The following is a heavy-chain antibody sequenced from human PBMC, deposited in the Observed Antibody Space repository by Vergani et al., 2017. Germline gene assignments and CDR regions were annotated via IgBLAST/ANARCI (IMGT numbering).Heavy chain of an antibody. D-gene: IGHD6-13*01. CDR2: IDPNSDGT. V-gene: IGHV1-2*02. J-gene: IGHJ4*02. CDR1: GYTFNGYY. CDR3: ARGWSGYSTSWYFDF. Sequence: QVQLVQSGTEVKKPGASVKVSCKASGYTFNGYYIHWVRQAPGQGLEYMGWIDPNSDGTNYAQKFQGRVTMTRDTSISKAYMEPSRLRSDDTAVYYCARGWSGYSTSWYFDFWGQGTLVTVSS.